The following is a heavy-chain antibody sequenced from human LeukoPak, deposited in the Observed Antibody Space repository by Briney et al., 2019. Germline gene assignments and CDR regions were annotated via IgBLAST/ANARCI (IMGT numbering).Heavy chain of an antibody. CDR1: GFTFGSYG. J-gene: IGHJ4*02. Sequence: GGSLRLSCAASGFTFGSYGMSWVRQAPGKGLEWVSFISPSGDRTSNADSVEGRFTISRDNPRDTLYLQMNSLRDEDTAGYYCAIMHGYYDGNGYWVQWGQGTLVTVSS. CDR3: AIMHGYYDGNGYWVQ. D-gene: IGHD3-22*01. V-gene: IGHV3-23*01. CDR2: ISPSGDRT.